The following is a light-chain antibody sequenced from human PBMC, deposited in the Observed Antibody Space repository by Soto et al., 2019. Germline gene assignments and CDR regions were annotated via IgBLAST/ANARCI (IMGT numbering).Light chain of an antibody. CDR1: QDINNF. CDR2: DAS. Sequence: QSPSSLSASVGDRVTITCQASQDINNFVNWYQQKPGKAPKLLIYDASTLKTGVPSRFSGSGSGTDFRFTISSLQPEDFATYYCQQSDDLPTFGQGTRLEIK. CDR3: QQSDDLPT. V-gene: IGKV1-33*01. J-gene: IGKJ5*01.